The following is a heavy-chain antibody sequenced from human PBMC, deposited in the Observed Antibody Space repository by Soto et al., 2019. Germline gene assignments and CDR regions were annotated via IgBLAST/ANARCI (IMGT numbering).Heavy chain of an antibody. CDR3: ARVGGKGVLLWCGESSFEY. CDR2: ISAYNGNT. D-gene: IGHD3-10*01. CDR1: GYTFTSYG. J-gene: IGHJ4*02. V-gene: IGHV1-18*01. Sequence: QVQLVQSGAEVKKPGASVKVSCKASGYTFTSYGSSWVRQAPGQGLEWMGWISAYNGNTNYAQKLQGRVTMTTDTSTSTAYMELRSLRSDATAVYYCARVGGKGVLLWCGESSFEYWGQGTLVTVSS.